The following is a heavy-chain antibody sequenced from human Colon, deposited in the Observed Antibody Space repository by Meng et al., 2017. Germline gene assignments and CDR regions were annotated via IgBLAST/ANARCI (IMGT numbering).Heavy chain of an antibody. CDR2: INTDGSTT. D-gene: IGHD3-10*01. V-gene: IGHV3-74*01. Sequence: DVQLVESGGGLVQPGGSLRLSCAASGFTFMKYWMHWVRQAPGKGPVWVSNINTDGSTTNYAASVRGRFTISRDNAKNTLYLQMNSLRAEDTAMYYCAKDLHFGSKDYWGQGTLVTVSS. J-gene: IGHJ4*02. CDR1: GFTFMKYW. CDR3: AKDLHFGSKDY.